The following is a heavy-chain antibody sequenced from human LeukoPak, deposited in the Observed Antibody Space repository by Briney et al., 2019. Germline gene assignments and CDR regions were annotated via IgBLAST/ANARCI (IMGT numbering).Heavy chain of an antibody. CDR3: ARARYFDWLIVDY. Sequence: GGSLRLSCAASGFTFSSYSMNWVRQAPGKGLEWVSSISSSSSYIYYADSVKGRFTISRDNAKNSLYLQMNSLRAEDTAVYYCARARYFDWLIVDYWGQGILVTVSS. V-gene: IGHV3-21*01. CDR2: ISSSSSYI. J-gene: IGHJ4*02. D-gene: IGHD3-9*01. CDR1: GFTFSSYS.